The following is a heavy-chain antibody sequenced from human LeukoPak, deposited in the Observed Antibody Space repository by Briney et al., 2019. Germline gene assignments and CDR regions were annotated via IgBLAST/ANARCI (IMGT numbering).Heavy chain of an antibody. J-gene: IGHJ4*02. V-gene: IGHV5-51*01. CDR3: AGGGRTYYFDY. Sequence: KAGDSLKISCKGSGYSFTSYRIGWVRQMPGKGLEWMEIIYPGDSDTSYSPSFQGQVTISADKSISTAYLQWSSLKASDTAMYYCAGGGRTYYFDYWGQGTLVTVSS. D-gene: IGHD2-15*01. CDR2: IYPGDSDT. CDR1: GYSFTSYR.